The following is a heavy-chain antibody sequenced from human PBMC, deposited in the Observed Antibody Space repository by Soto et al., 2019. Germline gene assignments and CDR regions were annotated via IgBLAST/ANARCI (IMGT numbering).Heavy chain of an antibody. CDR1: GFTFGSRA. CDR3: ARGSGDSYPGSRIFDF. D-gene: IGHD3-10*01. J-gene: IGHJ4*02. Sequence: EVQLLVSGGDLVQPGGSLRLSCVASGFTFGSRAMSWVRQAPGEGLEWVATITDTGGDSKSADPVGGRFDISRDNSKNTLVLQMGRLRAEDSAVYYSARGSGDSYPGSRIFDFWGVGTLVTVSS. CDR2: ITDTGGDS. V-gene: IGHV3-23*01.